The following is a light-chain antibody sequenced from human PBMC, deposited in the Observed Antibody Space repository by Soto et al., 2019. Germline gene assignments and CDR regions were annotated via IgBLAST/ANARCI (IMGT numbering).Light chain of an antibody. CDR1: SSDVGAYNY. Sequence: QSALTQPASVSASPGQSITISCTGTSSDVGAYNYVSWYQQHPGKAPKLVIYEVTKRPSGVSNRFSGSKSANTASLTISGLQAEDEADYYCCSYTMSNTLGLGGGTKVTVL. CDR2: EVT. V-gene: IGLV2-14*01. CDR3: CSYTMSNTLG. J-gene: IGLJ2*01.